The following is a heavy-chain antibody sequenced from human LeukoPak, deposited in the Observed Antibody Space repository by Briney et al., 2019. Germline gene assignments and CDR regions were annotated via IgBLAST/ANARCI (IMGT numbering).Heavy chain of an antibody. J-gene: IGHJ6*02. D-gene: IGHD2-21*02. V-gene: IGHV3-20*04. Sequence: PGGSLRLSCAASGFTFDDYGMTWVRQAPEKGLEWVSGINWNGGSTGYADSVKGRFTISRDNAKNSLYLQMNSLRAEDTAFYYCARAMTDNYYYGMDVWGQGTTVTVSS. CDR2: INWNGGST. CDR1: GFTFDDYG. CDR3: ARAMTDNYYYGMDV.